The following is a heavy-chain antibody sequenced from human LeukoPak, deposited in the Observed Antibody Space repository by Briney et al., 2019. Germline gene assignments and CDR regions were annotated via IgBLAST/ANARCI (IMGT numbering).Heavy chain of an antibody. Sequence: SETVSLTCAVYGVSFSGYYWSWIRQPPGKGLEWIGEINHSGSTNYNPSLKSRVTISVDTSKNQFSLKLSSVTAADTAVYYCARVPTVTFFDHWGQGTLVTVSS. V-gene: IGHV4-34*01. CDR1: GVSFSGYY. CDR3: ARVPTVTFFDH. D-gene: IGHD4-17*01. J-gene: IGHJ4*02. CDR2: INHSGST.